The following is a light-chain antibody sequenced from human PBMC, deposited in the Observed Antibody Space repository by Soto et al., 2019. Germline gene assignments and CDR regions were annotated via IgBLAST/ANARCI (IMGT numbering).Light chain of an antibody. CDR3: SSNTTRIPRV. V-gene: IGLV2-14*01. Sequence: QSALTQPASVSGSPGQSIAISCSGSSSDLGIYNFVSWYQQHPGKVPKLIIFEVINRPSGVSNRFSGSKSGNTASLTISGCVAEDEAEKQSSSNTTRIPRVFGTGTKVTVL. CDR1: SSDLGIYNF. CDR2: EVI. J-gene: IGLJ1*01.